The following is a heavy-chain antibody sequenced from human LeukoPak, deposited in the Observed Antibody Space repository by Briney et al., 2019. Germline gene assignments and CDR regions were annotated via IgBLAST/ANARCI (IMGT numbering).Heavy chain of an antibody. J-gene: IGHJ4*02. CDR2: IRSKANSYAT. D-gene: IGHD3-22*01. V-gene: IGHV3-73*01. CDR3: TRPYYYDSSGYYRLDY. CDR1: GFTFSGSA. Sequence: PGGSLRLSCAASGFTFSGSAMHWVRQASGKGLEWVGRIRSKANSYATAYAASVKGRFTTSRDDSKNTAYLQMNSLKTEDTAVYYCTRPYYYDSSGYYRLDYWGQGTLVTVSS.